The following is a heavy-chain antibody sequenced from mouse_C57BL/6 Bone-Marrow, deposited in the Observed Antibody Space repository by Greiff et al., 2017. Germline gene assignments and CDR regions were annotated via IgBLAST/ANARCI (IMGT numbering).Heavy chain of an antibody. CDR3: AYNYYGLSGDY. CDR2: INPGSGGT. D-gene: IGHD1-1*01. J-gene: IGHJ4*01. V-gene: IGHV1-54*01. CDR1: GYAFTNYL. Sequence: VKLMESGAELVRPGTSVKVSCKASGYAFTNYLIEWVKQRPGQGLEWIGVINPGSGGTNYNEKFKGKATLTADKSSSTAYMQLSSLTSEDSAVYFCAYNYYGLSGDYWGQGTSVTVSS.